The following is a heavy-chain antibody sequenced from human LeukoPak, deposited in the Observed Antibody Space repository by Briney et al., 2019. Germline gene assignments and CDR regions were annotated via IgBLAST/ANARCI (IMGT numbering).Heavy chain of an antibody. J-gene: IGHJ6*02. CDR2: IWYDGSNK. CDR3: ARDDIVVVPAAHTSPLDYYYGMDV. D-gene: IGHD2-2*01. V-gene: IGHV3-33*01. CDR1: GFTFSSYG. Sequence: PGGSLRLSCAAYGFTFSSYGLHWVRQAPGKGLEWVAVIWYDGSNKYYADSVKGRFTISRDNSKNTLYLQMNSLRAEDTAVYYCARDDIVVVPAAHTSPLDYYYGMDVWGQGTTVTVSS.